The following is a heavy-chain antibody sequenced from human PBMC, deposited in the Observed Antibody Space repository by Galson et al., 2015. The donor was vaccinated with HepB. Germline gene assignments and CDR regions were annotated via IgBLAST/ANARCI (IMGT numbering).Heavy chain of an antibody. V-gene: IGHV1-18*04. D-gene: IGHD3-3*01. CDR3: ARDVWTGDGQGITVFGVVNDF. J-gene: IGHJ4*02. CDR2: INNYNGNT. CDR1: GYTFTNFG. Sequence: SVKVSCKASGYTFTNFGISWVRQAPGQGLEWMGWINNYNGNTKYEQNLQGRVTVTTDTSTNTAYMELRSLRSDDTAVYYCARDVWTGDGQGITVFGVVNDFWGQGTLVTVSS.